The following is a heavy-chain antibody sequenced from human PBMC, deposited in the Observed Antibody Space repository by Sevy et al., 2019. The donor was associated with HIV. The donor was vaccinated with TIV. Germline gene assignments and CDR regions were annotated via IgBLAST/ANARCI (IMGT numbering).Heavy chain of an antibody. J-gene: IGHJ4*02. V-gene: IGHV1-24*01. CDR2: FDPEDGET. D-gene: IGHD3-22*01. Sequence: ASVKVSCKVSGYTLTQLSMHWVRQAPGKGLEWMGSFDPEDGETLYAQKFQGGVTMTEDTSTDTAYMELRSLRSEDTAVYYCATTKDYYDSSSSPFDYWGQGTLVTVSS. CDR3: ATTKDYYDSSSSPFDY. CDR1: GYTLTQLS.